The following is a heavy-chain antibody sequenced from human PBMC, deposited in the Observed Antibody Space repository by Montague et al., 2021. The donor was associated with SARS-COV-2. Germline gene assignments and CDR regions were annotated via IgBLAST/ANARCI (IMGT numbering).Heavy chain of an antibody. V-gene: IGHV4-34*01. Sequence: SETLSLTCAVAGGSFNTYHWSWIRHPPGKGLVWFGEMNHRGSTNNNPSPKTRVTISIDTSKNQHSLKLSSVTAADTAVYYCSRGQEVNAINGEFNYWGQGTLVTVSS. CDR1: GGSFNTYH. J-gene: IGHJ4*02. D-gene: IGHD2-8*01. CDR3: SRGQEVNAINGEFNY. CDR2: MNHRGST.